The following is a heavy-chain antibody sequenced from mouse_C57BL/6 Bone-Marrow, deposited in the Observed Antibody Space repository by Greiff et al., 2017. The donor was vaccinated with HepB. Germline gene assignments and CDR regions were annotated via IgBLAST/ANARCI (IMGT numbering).Heavy chain of an antibody. V-gene: IGHV1-39*01. CDR1: GYSFTDYN. CDR2: INPNYGTT. D-gene: IGHD1-1*01. CDR3: ARDYYGSSYYFDY. Sequence: QLQHSGPELVKPGASVQISCKASGYSFTDYNMNWVKQSNGKSLEWIGVINPNYGTTSYNQKFTSKATFTVDQSSSTASMQLNSLTSEDSAVYYCARDYYGSSYYFDYWGQGTTLTVAS. J-gene: IGHJ2*01.